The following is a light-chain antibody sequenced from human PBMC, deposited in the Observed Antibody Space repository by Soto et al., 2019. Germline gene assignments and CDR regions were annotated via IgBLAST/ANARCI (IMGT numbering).Light chain of an antibody. V-gene: IGLV6-57*02. Sequence: NFMLSQHQSVSESPGKTVTISCTGSSGSVASNYVQWYQQRPGSVPSTVIYEDNRRPSGVPERFSGSVDSSSNSASLTISGLRPEDEADYYCQSYDSANRGVFGGGTKLTVL. J-gene: IGLJ3*02. CDR2: EDN. CDR3: QSYDSANRGV. CDR1: SGSVASNY.